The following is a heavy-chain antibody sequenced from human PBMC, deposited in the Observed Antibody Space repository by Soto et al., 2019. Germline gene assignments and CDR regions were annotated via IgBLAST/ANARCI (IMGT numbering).Heavy chain of an antibody. CDR2: ISGSGGST. J-gene: IGHJ3*02. V-gene: IGHV3-23*01. CDR1: GITFSSYA. D-gene: IGHD6-19*01. CDR3: AQDSPGIAVAGTAFDI. Sequence: GGSLRLSCAASGITFSSYAMSWVRQAPGKGLEWVSAISGSGGSTYYADSVKGRFTISRDNSKNTLYLQMNSLRAEDTAVSYRAQDSPGIAVAGTAFDIWGQGTMVTV.